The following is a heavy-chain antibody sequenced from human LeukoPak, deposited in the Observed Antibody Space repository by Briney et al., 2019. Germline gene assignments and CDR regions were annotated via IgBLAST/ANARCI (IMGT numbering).Heavy chain of an antibody. J-gene: IGHJ6*02. V-gene: IGHV3-74*01. CDR3: ARDRGYCSGGSCLIHYYYYGMDV. CDR2: INSDGSST. CDR1: GFTFSSYW. Sequence: PGGSLRLSCAASGFTFSSYWMHWVRQAPGKGLVWVSRINSDGSSTSYADSVKGRFTISRDNAKNTLYLQMNSLRAEDTAVYYCARDRGYCSGGSCLIHYYYYGMDVWGQGTTVTVSS. D-gene: IGHD2-15*01.